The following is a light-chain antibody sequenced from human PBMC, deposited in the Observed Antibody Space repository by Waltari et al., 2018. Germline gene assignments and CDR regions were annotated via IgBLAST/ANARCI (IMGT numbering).Light chain of an antibody. V-gene: IGLV1-44*01. CDR1: PSNFGNNP. CDR2: DDN. CDR3: AARDDSLNVWV. J-gene: IGLJ3*02. Sequence: QSVLTQPPSLSGTPGQRLTISCSGRPSNFGNNPLNSYQQFPGTAPKVLIYDDNQRPWGVPDRFSVSKSGPSASLVISGLQSDDEADYYCAARDDSLNVWVFGGGTKVTVL.